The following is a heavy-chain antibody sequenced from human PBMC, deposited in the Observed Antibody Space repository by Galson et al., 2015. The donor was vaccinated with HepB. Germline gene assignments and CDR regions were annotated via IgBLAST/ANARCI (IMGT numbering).Heavy chain of an antibody. CDR1: GFTFSSYA. CDR3: ARQWLVGSVQH. CDR2: ISGSGGST. Sequence: SLRLSCAASGFTFSSYAMSWVRQAPGKGLEWVSAISGSGGSTYYADSEKGRFTISRDNSKNTLYLQMNSLRAEDTAVYYCARQWLVGSVQHWGQGTLVTVSS. V-gene: IGHV3-23*01. D-gene: IGHD6-19*01. J-gene: IGHJ1*01.